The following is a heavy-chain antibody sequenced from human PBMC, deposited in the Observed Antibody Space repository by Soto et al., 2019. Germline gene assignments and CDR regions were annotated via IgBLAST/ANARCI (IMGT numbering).Heavy chain of an antibody. CDR2: IIPIFATA. D-gene: IGHD4-17*01. J-gene: IGHJ2*01. Sequence: QVQLVQSGAEVKQPGSSVKVSCKASGGTFSSYAITWVRQAPGHGLEWMGGIIPIFATANYAQKFQGRVTITADDSTSTAYMELSSLRSADTAVYYCARTIDYGGNSLYWYFDLWGRGTLVTVSS. V-gene: IGHV1-69*01. CDR1: GGTFSSYA. CDR3: ARTIDYGGNSLYWYFDL.